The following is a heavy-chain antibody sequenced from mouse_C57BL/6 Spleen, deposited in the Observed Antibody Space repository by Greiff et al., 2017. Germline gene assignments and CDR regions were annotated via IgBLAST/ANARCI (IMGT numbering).Heavy chain of an antibody. J-gene: IGHJ3*01. CDR3: ARGSYRAWFAY. CDR1: GYTFTDYN. Sequence: EVQLQQSGPELVKPGASVKMSCKASGYTFTDYNMHWVKQSHGKSLEWIGYINPNNGGTSYNQKFKGKATLTVNKSSSTAYMALRSLTSEDSAVYYCARGSYRAWFAYGGQGTLVTVSA. CDR2: INPNNGGT. V-gene: IGHV1-22*01. D-gene: IGHD2-14*01.